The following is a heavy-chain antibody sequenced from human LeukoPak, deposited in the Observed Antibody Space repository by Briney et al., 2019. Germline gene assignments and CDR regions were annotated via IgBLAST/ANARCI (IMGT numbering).Heavy chain of an antibody. CDR2: IYPGDSDT. J-gene: IGHJ4*02. D-gene: IGHD1-1*01. Sequence: GESLKIFSKGSGYSFTSYCIGWGRQMPGTGLVWLGIIYPGDSDTTYSPSFQGQVTISADKSISTAYLQWSSLKASDTAMYYCARRSAGTTPFFDYWGQGSLVTVSS. CDR3: ARRSAGTTPFFDY. CDR1: GYSFTSYC. V-gene: IGHV5-51*01.